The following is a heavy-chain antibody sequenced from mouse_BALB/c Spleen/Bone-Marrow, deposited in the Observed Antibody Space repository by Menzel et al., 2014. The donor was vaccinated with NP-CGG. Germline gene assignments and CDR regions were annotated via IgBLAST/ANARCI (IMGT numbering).Heavy chain of an antibody. V-gene: IGHV5-6-3*01. J-gene: IGHJ2*01. CDR1: GFTFSSYG. CDR2: LNSNGGST. CDR3: ARGNYGNYVDYFDY. D-gene: IGHD2-1*01. Sequence: EVKLVESGGGLVQPGGSLKLSCAASGFTFSSYGMSWVRPTPDKKLELVASLNSNGGSTYYPDRVKGRFTISRDNAKKTLSLQMSSLKSEDTAVYYCARGNYGNYVDYFDYWGQGTTLTVSS.